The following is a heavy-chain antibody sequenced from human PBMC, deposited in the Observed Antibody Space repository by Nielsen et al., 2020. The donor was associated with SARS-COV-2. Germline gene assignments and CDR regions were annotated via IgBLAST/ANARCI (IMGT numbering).Heavy chain of an antibody. D-gene: IGHD3-16*01. V-gene: IGHV3-21*01. CDR3: ARGWGQADDY. CDR2: ISSSSSYI. J-gene: IGHJ4*02. CDR1: GFNFSSYS. Sequence: GWSLSLSCAASGFNFSSYSMNWVRQAPGKGLEWVSSISSSSSYIYYADSVKGRFTISRDNAKNSLYLQMNSLRAEDTAGYYCARGWGQADDYWGQGTLVTVSS.